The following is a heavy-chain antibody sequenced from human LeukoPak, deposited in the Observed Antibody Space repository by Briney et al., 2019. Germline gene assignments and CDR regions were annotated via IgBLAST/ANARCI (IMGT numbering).Heavy chain of an antibody. CDR3: AKDGSAWYLDY. Sequence: PGGSLRLPCAASGFTFSNYGMQWVRQAPGEGLEWVALIAYDGSYKYYADSVKGRFTISRDNSKNTLDLQMNSLRAEDTAVYYCAKDGSAWYLDYWGQGTLVTVSS. J-gene: IGHJ4*02. CDR2: IAYDGSYK. V-gene: IGHV3-30*18. D-gene: IGHD6-19*01. CDR1: GFTFSNYG.